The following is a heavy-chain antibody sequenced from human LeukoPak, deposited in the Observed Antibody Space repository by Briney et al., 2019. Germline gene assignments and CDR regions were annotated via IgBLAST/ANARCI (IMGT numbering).Heavy chain of an antibody. CDR1: GFTFSSYE. V-gene: IGHV3-48*03. CDR3: ARENDYGDY. J-gene: IGHJ4*02. CDR2: ISSSGSTI. Sequence: PGGSLRLSCAASGFTFSSYEMNWVRQAPGKGLEWVSYISSSGSTIYYADSVKGRFTISRDNAKNSLYLQMNSLRAEDTAVYYCARENDYGDYWGQGTLVTVSS.